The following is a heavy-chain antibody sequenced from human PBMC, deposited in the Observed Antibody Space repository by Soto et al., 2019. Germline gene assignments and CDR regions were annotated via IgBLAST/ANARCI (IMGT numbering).Heavy chain of an antibody. V-gene: IGHV3-30*07. J-gene: IGHJ4*02. CDR2: ISNDGSNK. CDR3: ARDPGGIDY. Sequence: QVHLVESGGGVVQPGKSLRLSCAASGFTFSSYVMEWVRQAPGKGLEWVTVISNDGSNKYYADSVKGRFTISRDNSRNTRYLEMNSLRPEDTAVYYCARDPGGIDYWGQGTLVTVSS. CDR1: GFTFSSYV. D-gene: IGHD6-25*01.